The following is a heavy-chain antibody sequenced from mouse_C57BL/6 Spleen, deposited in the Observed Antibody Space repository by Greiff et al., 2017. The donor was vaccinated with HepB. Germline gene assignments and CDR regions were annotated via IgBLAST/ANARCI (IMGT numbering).Heavy chain of an antibody. D-gene: IGHD2-3*01. V-gene: IGHV5-17*01. CDR2: ISSGSSTI. CDR3: ARGGYYDGYYDYAMDY. Sequence: EVKVVESGGGLVKPGGSLKLSCAASGFTFSDYGMHWVRQAPEKGLEWVAYISSGSSTIYYADTVKGRFTISRDNAKNTLFLQMTSLRSEDTAMYYCARGGYYDGYYDYAMDYWGQGTSVTVSS. CDR1: GFTFSDYG. J-gene: IGHJ4*01.